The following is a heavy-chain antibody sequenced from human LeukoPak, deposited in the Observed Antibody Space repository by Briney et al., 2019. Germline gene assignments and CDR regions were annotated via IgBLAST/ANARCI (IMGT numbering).Heavy chain of an antibody. D-gene: IGHD2-2*01. CDR1: GGSISSSNW. V-gene: IGHV4-4*02. Sequence: SGTLSLTCAVSGGSISSSNWWSWVRQPPGKGLEWIGEMYPSGSTNYNPSLKSRVTISIDKSKNQFSLKLTSVTAADTAVYYCGRSYHDDAWAAFDMWGQGTVVTISS. J-gene: IGHJ3*02. CDR3: GRSYHDDAWAAFDM. CDR2: MYPSGST.